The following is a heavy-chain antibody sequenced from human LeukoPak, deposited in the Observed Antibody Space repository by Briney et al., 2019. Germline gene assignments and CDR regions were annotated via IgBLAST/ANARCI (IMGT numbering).Heavy chain of an antibody. V-gene: IGHV4-4*02. CDR3: ASSSGVLLWFGAPGDYFDY. CDR2: IYRTGDT. CDR1: GGSMNSHNW. J-gene: IGHJ4*02. D-gene: IGHD3-10*01. Sequence: PSETLSLTCAVSGGSMNSHNWWIWVRQPPGRGLEWIGEIYRTGDTNYNPSLKSRVTISQDKSKNQFSLKLNSMTAADTAVYYCASSSGVLLWFGAPGDYFDYWGQGTLVTVSS.